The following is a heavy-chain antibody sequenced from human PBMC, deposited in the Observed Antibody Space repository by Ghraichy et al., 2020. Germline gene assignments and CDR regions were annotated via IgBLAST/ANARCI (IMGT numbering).Heavy chain of an antibody. Sequence: GGSLRLSCAVSGFIFSNYWMSWVRQAPGKGLEWVANIKQAGSEKYYVDSVKGRFTISRDKAKNSLYLQMNSLRAEDTGVYYCARVGSSSWTGYFDYWGQGTLVTVSS. CDR1: GFIFSNYW. J-gene: IGHJ4*02. CDR2: IKQAGSEK. CDR3: ARVGSSSWTGYFDY. V-gene: IGHV3-7*03. D-gene: IGHD6-13*01.